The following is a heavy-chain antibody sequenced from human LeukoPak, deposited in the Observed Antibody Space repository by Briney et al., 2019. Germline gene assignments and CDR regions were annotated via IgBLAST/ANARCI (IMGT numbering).Heavy chain of an antibody. CDR3: ARFSEWELRWYFDY. J-gene: IGHJ4*02. V-gene: IGHV3-21*01. CDR2: ISSGSSYI. CDR1: GFTFSSYS. D-gene: IGHD1-26*01. Sequence: PGGSLRLSCAASGFTFSSYSMNWVRQAPGKGLEWVSSISSGSSYIYYADSVKGRFTISRDNAKNSLYLQMNSLRAEDTAVYYCARFSEWELRWYFDYWGQGTLVTVPS.